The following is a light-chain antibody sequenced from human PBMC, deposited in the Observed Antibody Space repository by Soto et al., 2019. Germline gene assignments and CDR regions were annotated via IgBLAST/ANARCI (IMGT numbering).Light chain of an antibody. Sequence: QSALTQPASVSGSPGQSITISCTGTSSDVGNYNLVSWYQQHPGKAPKLMIYEVSERPSGVSNRFSGSKSGSTASLTISGLQTEDEADYYCCSYAGSSTFVFGGGTKLTVL. CDR1: SSDVGNYNL. V-gene: IGLV2-23*02. CDR2: EVS. CDR3: CSYAGSSTFV. J-gene: IGLJ2*01.